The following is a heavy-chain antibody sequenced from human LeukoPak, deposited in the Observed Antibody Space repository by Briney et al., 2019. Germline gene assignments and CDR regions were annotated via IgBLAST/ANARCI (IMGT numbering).Heavy chain of an antibody. V-gene: IGHV5-51*01. CDR2: IYPGDSDT. D-gene: IGHD1-1*01. CDR3: ARPRYNWNDGPLDAFDI. Sequence: GESLKISCKGSGSSFTSYWIGWVRQMPGKGLEWMGIIYPGDSDTRYSPSFQGQVTISADKSISTAYLQWSSLKASDTAMYYCARPRYNWNDGPLDAFDIWGQGTMVTVSS. CDR1: GSSFTSYW. J-gene: IGHJ3*02.